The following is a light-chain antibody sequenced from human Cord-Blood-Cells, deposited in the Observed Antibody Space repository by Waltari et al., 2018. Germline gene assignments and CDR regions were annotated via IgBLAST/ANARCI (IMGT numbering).Light chain of an antibody. CDR1: SSDVGGYNY. CDR2: DVS. CDR3: SSYTSSSTPLV. V-gene: IGLV2-14*01. J-gene: IGLJ3*02. Sequence: QSALTQPASVSGSPGQSITIPCTGTSSDVGGYNYVSWYQQHPGKAPKLLIYDVSNRPSGVTNRFSGSKSGNTASPSISGLPAEDEADYYCSSYTSSSTPLVFGGGTKLTVL.